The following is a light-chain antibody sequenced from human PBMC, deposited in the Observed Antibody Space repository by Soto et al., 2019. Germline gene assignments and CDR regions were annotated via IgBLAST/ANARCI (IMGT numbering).Light chain of an antibody. CDR1: SGYSSHA. CDR2: LNSDGSH. V-gene: IGLV4-69*01. Sequence: QPVLTQSPSASASLGASVKVTCTLSSGYSSHAIAWHQQQPEKGPRYLMKLNSDGSHSKGDGIPDRFSGSSSGAERYLTISSLQSEDEADYYCQTWGTGTVVFGGGTKLTVL. J-gene: IGLJ2*01. CDR3: QTWGTGTVV.